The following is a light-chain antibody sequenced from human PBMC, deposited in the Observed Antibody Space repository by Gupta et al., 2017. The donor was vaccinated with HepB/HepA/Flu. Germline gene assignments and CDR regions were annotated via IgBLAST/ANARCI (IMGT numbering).Light chain of an antibody. CDR1: RSITTY. J-gene: IGKJ3*01. CDR3: QQSDSMPFT. V-gene: IGKV1-39*01. Sequence: DIQMTQSPSSLSASVGDRVTITCRASRSITTYLNWYQHKPGKAPKLLIYAASSLQSGVPSRFSGSGYGTDFTLTISRLQPEDYATYHCQQSDSMPFTFGPGTKVDIK. CDR2: AAS.